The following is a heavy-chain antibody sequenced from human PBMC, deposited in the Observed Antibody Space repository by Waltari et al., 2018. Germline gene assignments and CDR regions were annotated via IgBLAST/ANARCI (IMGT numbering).Heavy chain of an antibody. CDR1: GGTFSSYA. CDR2: IIPILGRA. Sequence: QVQLVQSGAEVKKPGSSVKVSCKASGGTFSSYAISWVRQAPGQGLEWRGRIIPILGRANYEQKFQGRVTITADESTSTAYMELSSRRSEDTAVYYCARSPGGLEMATIPDWFDPWGQGTLVTVSS. V-gene: IGHV1-69*11. CDR3: ARSPGGLEMATIPDWFDP. D-gene: IGHD5-12*01. J-gene: IGHJ5*02.